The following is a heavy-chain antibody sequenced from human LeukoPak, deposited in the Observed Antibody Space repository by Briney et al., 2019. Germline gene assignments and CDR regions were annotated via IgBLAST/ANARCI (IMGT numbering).Heavy chain of an antibody. J-gene: IGHJ4*02. CDR2: INRSSSYI. CDR1: GFTFSSYS. V-gene: IGHV3-21*01. D-gene: IGHD5-12*01. CDR3: ARDSRFTGYSGYDYSSFDY. Sequence: GVSLRLSCAASGFTFSSYSMNWVRQAPGKGLECVSSINRSSSYIYYADSVKGRFTISRDNAKNSLFLQMNSLRDEDTAIYYCARDSRFTGYSGYDYSSFDYWGQGTLVTVSS.